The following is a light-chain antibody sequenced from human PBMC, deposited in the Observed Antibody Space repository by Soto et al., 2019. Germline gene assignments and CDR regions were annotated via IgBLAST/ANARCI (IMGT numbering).Light chain of an antibody. J-gene: IGKJ1*01. CDR1: QSISSW. CDR3: QQYNGYPWT. V-gene: IGKV1-5*03. CDR2: KAS. Sequence: DIQMTQSPSTLSASVGDRVTITCRASQSISSWLAWYQQKPGKAPKLLIYKASSLESGVPSRFSGCGSGTEFTLTISSLQPDDFATYYCQQYNGYPWTFGQGTKVEIK.